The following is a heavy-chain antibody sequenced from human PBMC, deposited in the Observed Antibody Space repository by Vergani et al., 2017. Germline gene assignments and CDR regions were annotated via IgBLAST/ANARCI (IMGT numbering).Heavy chain of an antibody. V-gene: IGHV1-46*01. CDR1: GYTFTSYY. J-gene: IGHJ4*02. CDR3: ARASRVDTAMVDDY. CDR2: INPSGGST. Sequence: QVQLVQSGAELKKPGASVKVSCKASGYTFTSYYMHWVRQAPGQGLEGMGIINPSGGSTSYEQKFQGRVTMTRDTSTSTVYMELSSLRSEDPAVYYCARASRVDTAMVDDYWGQGTLVTVSS. D-gene: IGHD5-18*01.